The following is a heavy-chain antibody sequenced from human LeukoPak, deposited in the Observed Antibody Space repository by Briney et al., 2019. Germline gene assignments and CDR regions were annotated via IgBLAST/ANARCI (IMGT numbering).Heavy chain of an antibody. Sequence: PGGSLRLSCAASGFTFSSYSINWVRRAPGKGLEWVSSIISSYIYYADSVKGRFTISRDNAKNSLYLQMNSLRAEDTAVYYCARGVGANTDDFDIWGQGTMVTVSS. CDR1: GFTFSSYS. V-gene: IGHV3-21*01. CDR2: IISSYI. J-gene: IGHJ3*02. CDR3: ARGVGANTDDFDI. D-gene: IGHD1-26*01.